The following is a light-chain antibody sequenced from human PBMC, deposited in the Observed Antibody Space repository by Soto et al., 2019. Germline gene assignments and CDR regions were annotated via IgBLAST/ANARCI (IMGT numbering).Light chain of an antibody. CDR1: SSDVVGYNS. V-gene: IGLV2-14*01. CDR2: EVS. J-gene: IGLJ1*01. CDR3: SSYRSSITYL. Sequence: QSALTQPASVSGSPGQSITISCTGTSSDVVGYNSVSWYQQYPGKAPKLMIYEVSDRPSGVSNRFSGSKSGNTASLTISGLLAEDEADYYCSSYRSSITYLFGTGTKVTVL.